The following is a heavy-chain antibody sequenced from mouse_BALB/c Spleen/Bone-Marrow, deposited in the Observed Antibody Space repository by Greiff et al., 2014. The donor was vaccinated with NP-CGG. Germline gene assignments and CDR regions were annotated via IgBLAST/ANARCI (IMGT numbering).Heavy chain of an antibody. CDR2: IYPGNSDT. J-gene: IGHJ4*01. CDR1: GYSFTSYW. D-gene: IGHD2-2*01. CDR3: TNGYDYYAMDY. V-gene: IGHV1-5*01. Sequence: SGTVLARPGASVKMSCKASGYSFTSYWMHWVKQRPGQGLEWIGAIYPGNSDTSYNQKFKGKAKLTAVTSASTAYMELSGLTNEDSAVYYCTNGYDYYAMDYWGQGTSVTVSS.